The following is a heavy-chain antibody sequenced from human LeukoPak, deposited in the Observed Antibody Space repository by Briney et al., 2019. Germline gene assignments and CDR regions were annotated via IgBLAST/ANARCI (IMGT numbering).Heavy chain of an antibody. V-gene: IGHV4-30-2*01. J-gene: IGHJ4*02. CDR3: ARDSPMVRGIIFYY. CDR2: IYHSGST. CDR1: GGSISSGGYS. Sequence: PSETLSLTCAVSGGSISSGGYSWSWIRQPPGKGLEWIGYIYHSGSTYYNPSLKSRVTISVDRSKNQFSLNLSSVTAADTAVYYCARDSPMVRGIIFYYWGQGTLVTVSS. D-gene: IGHD3-10*01.